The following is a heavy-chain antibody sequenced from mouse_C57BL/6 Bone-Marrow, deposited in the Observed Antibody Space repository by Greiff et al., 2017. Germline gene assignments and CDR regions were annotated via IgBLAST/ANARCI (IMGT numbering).Heavy chain of an antibody. CDR3: AGGGYDYDVGAWFAY. V-gene: IGHV1-53*01. J-gene: IGHJ3*01. D-gene: IGHD2-4*01. CDR1: GYTFTSYW. CDR2: INPSNGGT. Sequence: VQLQQPGTELVKPGASVKLSCKASGYTFTSYWMHWVKQRPGQGLEWIGNINPSNGGTNYNEKFKSKATLTVDNSSSPAYMQLSSLTSKDSAVDDCAGGGYDYDVGAWFAYWGQGTLVTVSA.